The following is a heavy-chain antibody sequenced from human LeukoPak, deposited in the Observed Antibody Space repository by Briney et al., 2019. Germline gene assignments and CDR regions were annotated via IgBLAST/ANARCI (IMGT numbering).Heavy chain of an antibody. D-gene: IGHD6-13*01. Sequence: GGSLRLSCAASGFTFSSYGMHWVRQAPGKGLEWVALISYDGSNKYFADSVKGRFTISRDNSKNTLYLQMHSLRAEVTAVYYCAKDNVAAAGRYFDYWGQGTLVTVSS. CDR2: ISYDGSNK. J-gene: IGHJ4*02. CDR1: GFTFSSYG. CDR3: AKDNVAAAGRYFDY. V-gene: IGHV3-30*18.